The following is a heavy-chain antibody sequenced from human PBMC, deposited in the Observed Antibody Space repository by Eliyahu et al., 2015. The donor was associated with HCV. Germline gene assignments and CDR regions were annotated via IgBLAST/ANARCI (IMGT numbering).Heavy chain of an antibody. Sequence: QVQLQQWGAGXLKPSETLSLTXAXYGGSXSXYXWSWIRQPPGKGLEWIGEINHSGSTNYNPSLKSRVTISVDTSKNQFSLKLSSVTAADTAVYYCARGHEAGYSSGWYGRRGPEWGQGTLVTVSS. J-gene: IGHJ4*02. CDR3: ARGHEAGYSSGWYGRRGPE. CDR2: INHSGST. V-gene: IGHV4-34*01. D-gene: IGHD6-19*01. CDR1: GGSXSXYX.